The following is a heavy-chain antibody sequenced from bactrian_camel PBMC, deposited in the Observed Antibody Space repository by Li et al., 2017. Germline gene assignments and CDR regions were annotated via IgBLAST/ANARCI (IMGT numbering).Heavy chain of an antibody. CDR3: ATDRDGHYYNELDVSDFGF. Sequence: VQLVESGGDLVQPGGSLRLSCTSSLFSYPYMTWVRQAPGKGLEWVSAIYSRGGTFYADSVKGRFNISRDNGKNTLYLQLNSLKTEDTALYYCATDRDGHYYNELDVSDFGFWGQGTQVTVS. D-gene: IGHD1*01. CDR2: IYSRGGT. V-gene: IGHV3S40*01. J-gene: IGHJ6*01. CDR1: LFSYPY.